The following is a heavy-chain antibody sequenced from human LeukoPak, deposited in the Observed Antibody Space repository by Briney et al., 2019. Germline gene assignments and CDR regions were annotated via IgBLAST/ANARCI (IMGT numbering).Heavy chain of an antibody. CDR2: IYYSGST. V-gene: IGHV4-59*01. D-gene: IGHD5-24*01. J-gene: IGHJ4*02. CDR3: ARDLGDGYLANDY. Sequence: PSETLSLTCTVSGGSISSYYWSWIRQPPGKGLEWIGYIYYSGSTNHNPSLKSRVTISIDTSKNQFSLNLSSVTAADTAVYYCARDLGDGYLANDYWGQGTLVTVSS. CDR1: GGSISSYY.